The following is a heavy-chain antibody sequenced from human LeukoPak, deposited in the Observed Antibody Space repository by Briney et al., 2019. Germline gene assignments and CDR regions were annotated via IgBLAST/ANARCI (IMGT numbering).Heavy chain of an antibody. J-gene: IGHJ4*02. CDR1: GYTFTDYY. D-gene: IGHD4-17*01. V-gene: IGHV1-2*02. CDR2: ISPNSGVT. CDR3: ARGMTTVTTCDF. Sequence: ASVNVSYKPSGYTFTDYYIHWVRQAPGQGLEWMGWISPNSGVTNYAQNFQGRVTMTRDTSISTAYMELSRLSPDDTAVYYCARGMTTVTTCDFWGQGTLVTVSS.